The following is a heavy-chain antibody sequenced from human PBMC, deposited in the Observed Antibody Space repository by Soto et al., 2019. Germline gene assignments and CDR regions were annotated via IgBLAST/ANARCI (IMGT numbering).Heavy chain of an antibody. D-gene: IGHD1-7*01. V-gene: IGHV3-23*01. CDR3: AKGNSWSPALVLDI. CDR1: VFTFSSYA. J-gene: IGHJ3*02. Sequence: HPGGSLRLSCAASVFTFSSYAMNWVRQATGKGLEWVSAISGSGGSTYYADSVKCRFTISRDSSKNTLYLQMNSLRAEDTAVYYCAKGNSWSPALVLDIWGQGTMVTVSS. CDR2: ISGSGGST.